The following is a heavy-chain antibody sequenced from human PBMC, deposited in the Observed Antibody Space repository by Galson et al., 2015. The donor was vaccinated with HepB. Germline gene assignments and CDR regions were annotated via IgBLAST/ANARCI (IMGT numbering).Heavy chain of an antibody. J-gene: IGHJ4*02. Sequence: SLRLSCAASGFTFSSYAMSWVRQAPGKGLEWVSAISGSGGSTYYADSVKGRFTISRDNSKNTLYLQMNSLRAEDTAVYYCALGGDRVPAADWGQGTLVTVSS. V-gene: IGHV3-23*01. CDR1: GFTFSSYA. CDR2: ISGSGGST. D-gene: IGHD2-2*01. CDR3: ALGGDRVPAAD.